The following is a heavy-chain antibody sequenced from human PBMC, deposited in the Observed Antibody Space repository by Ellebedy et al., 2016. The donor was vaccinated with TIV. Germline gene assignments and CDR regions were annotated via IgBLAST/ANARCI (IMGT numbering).Heavy chain of an antibody. J-gene: IGHJ4*02. V-gene: IGHV3-7*02. CDR1: GFTFSSYW. CDR2: IKQDGSEK. Sequence: GESLKISXAASGFTFSSYWMSWVRQAPGKGLEWVANIKQDGSEKYYVDSVKGRFTISRDNAKNSLYLQMNSLRAEDTAVYYCARGYYGSGSLGYWGQGTLVTVSS. D-gene: IGHD3-10*01. CDR3: ARGYYGSGSLGY.